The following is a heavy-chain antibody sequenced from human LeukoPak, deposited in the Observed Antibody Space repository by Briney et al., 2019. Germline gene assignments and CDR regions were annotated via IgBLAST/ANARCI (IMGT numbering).Heavy chain of an antibody. J-gene: IGHJ3*02. V-gene: IGHV4-34*01. CDR1: GGSFSGFY. CDR3: ARPKAGYSSTDAFDI. CDR2: TNPGGNT. D-gene: IGHD6-19*01. Sequence: PSETLSLTCAVYGGSFSGFYWNWIRQPPGKGLEWIGETNPGGNTNYNPSLKGRVTISVDTSKNQFSLKLFSVTAADTAVYYCARPKAGYSSTDAFDIWGQGTEVTVSS.